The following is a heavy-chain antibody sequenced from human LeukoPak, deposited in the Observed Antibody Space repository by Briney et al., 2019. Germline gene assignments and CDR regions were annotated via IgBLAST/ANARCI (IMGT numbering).Heavy chain of an antibody. D-gene: IGHD3-22*01. V-gene: IGHV4-39*01. CDR3: ARLNYYYDSSGYYTSSPFDY. CDR2: IYYSGST. CDR1: GGSISSSSYY. Sequence: PSETLSLTCTVSGGSISSSSYYWGWIRQPPGKGLEWIGSIYYSGSTYYNPSLKSRVTISVDTSKNQFSLKLSSVTAADTAVYYCARLNYYYDSSGYYTSSPFDYWGQGTHVTVSS. J-gene: IGHJ4*02.